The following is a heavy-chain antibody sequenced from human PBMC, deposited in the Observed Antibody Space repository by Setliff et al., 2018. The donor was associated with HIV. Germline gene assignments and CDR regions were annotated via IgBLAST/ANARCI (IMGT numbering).Heavy chain of an antibody. D-gene: IGHD5-18*01. CDR3: ARDYKVTPQFDY. V-gene: IGHV3-74*01. CDR2: INTDGTNT. CDR1: GFTFSSYW. J-gene: IGHJ4*02. Sequence: PGGSLRLSCAASGFTFSSYWMHWVRQAPGKGLVWVSRINTDGTNTNYADSVKGRFTISRDNTKNTLYLQMNSLRVEDTAVYYCARDYKVTPQFDYWGQGTLVTVSS.